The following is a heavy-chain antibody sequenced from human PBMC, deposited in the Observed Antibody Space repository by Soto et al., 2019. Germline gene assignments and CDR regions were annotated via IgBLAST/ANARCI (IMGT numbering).Heavy chain of an antibody. CDR1: GGSIPNYSIINYY. Sequence: SETLSLTCTVSGGSIPNYSIINYYWTWIRLPPGRGLEWVGHIFFNGTATYNPSLKGRVTISVDVSKNQFSLKVSSVTAADTAVYYCARGTSWQLPFDYWGQGALVTVSS. V-gene: IGHV4-59*01. CDR3: ARGTSWQLPFDY. D-gene: IGHD6-13*01. CDR2: IFFNGTA. J-gene: IGHJ4*02.